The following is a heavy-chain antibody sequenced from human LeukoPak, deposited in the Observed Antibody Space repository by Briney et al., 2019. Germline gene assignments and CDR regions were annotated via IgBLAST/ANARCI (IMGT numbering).Heavy chain of an antibody. CDR1: GGTFSSYA. Sequence: GASVKVSCKASGGTFSSYAISWVRQAPGQGLEWMGGIIPIFGTANYAQKFQGRVTMTRDTSISTAYMELSRLRSDDTAVYYCARDARFGELSVSKFDPWGQGTLVTVSS. J-gene: IGHJ5*02. V-gene: IGHV1-69*05. CDR2: IIPIFGTA. D-gene: IGHD3-10*01. CDR3: ARDARFGELSVSKFDP.